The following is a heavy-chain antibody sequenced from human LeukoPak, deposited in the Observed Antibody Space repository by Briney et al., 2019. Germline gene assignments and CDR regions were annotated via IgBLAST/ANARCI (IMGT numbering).Heavy chain of an antibody. J-gene: IGHJ2*01. D-gene: IGHD6-19*01. V-gene: IGHV1-18*01. CDR3: ARGGAVADSYWYFDL. CDR1: GYTFTSYG. CDR2: ISAYNGNT. Sequence: GASVKVSCKASGYTFTSYGISWVRQAPGQGLEWMGWISAYNGNTNYAQKLQGRVIMTTDTSTSTAYMELRSLRSDDTAVYYCARGGAVADSYWYFDLWGRGTLVTVSS.